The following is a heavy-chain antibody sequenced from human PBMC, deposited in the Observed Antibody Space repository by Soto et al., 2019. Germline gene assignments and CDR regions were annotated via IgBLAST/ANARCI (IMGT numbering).Heavy chain of an antibody. CDR3: ARVVGNDYVVDV. CDR1: GYTFTRYH. V-gene: IGHV1-46*01. CDR2: INPGGGRT. D-gene: IGHD3-16*01. J-gene: IGHJ6*02. Sequence: ASVKVSCKASGYTFTRYHIHWVRQAPGQGLEWLGMINPGGGRTTYAQKIQGRVTMTRDTSTRTVYMELSSLRSEDTAVYYCARVVGNDYVVDVWGQGTTVTVSS.